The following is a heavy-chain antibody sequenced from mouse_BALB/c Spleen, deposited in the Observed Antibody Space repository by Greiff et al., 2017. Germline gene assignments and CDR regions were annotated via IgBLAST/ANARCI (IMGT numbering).Heavy chain of an antibody. CDR3: ARAYYRYDYAMDY. CDR1: GFTFSSFG. D-gene: IGHD2-14*01. Sequence: VMLVESGGGLVQPGGSRKLSCAASGFTFSSFGLRWVRQPPGKGLEWLGMIWGDGSTDYNSALKSRLRISKDNSKGQVFLNMTSLQTDDTARYYCARAYYRYDYAMDYWGQGTSVTVSS. CDR2: IWGDGST. V-gene: IGHV2-6-7*01. J-gene: IGHJ4*01.